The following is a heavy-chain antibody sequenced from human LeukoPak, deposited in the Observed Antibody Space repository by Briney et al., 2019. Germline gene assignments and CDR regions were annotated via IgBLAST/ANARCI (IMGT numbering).Heavy chain of an antibody. V-gene: IGHV1-2*02. D-gene: IGHD3-22*01. J-gene: IGHJ4*02. CDR1: GYTFTGYY. Sequence: ASVKVSCKASGYTFTGYYMHWVRQAPGQGLEWMGWINPNSGGTNYAQKFQGRVTMTRVTSISTAYMELSRLRSDDTAVYYCAREEQHDSSGYYDGAVDYWGQGTLVTVSS. CDR3: AREEQHDSSGYYDGAVDY. CDR2: INPNSGGT.